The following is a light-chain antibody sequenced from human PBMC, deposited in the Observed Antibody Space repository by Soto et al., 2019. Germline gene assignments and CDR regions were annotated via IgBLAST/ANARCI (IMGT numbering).Light chain of an antibody. CDR2: DVS. CDR1: SSDIGGYHY. J-gene: IGLJ2*01. Sequence: QSVLTQPASVSGSPGQSITISCTGTSSDIGGYHYVDWFQQHPGKAPKLMMYDVSTRPSGVSDRFSVSKSGNTASLTISGLQAEDEADYYCSSYTSGITVVFGGGTQLTVL. V-gene: IGLV2-14*01. CDR3: SSYTSGITVV.